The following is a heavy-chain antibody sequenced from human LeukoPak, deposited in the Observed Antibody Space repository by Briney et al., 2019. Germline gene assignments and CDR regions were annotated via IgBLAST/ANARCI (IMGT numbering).Heavy chain of an antibody. CDR3: AKDIYVDWSYFDY. Sequence: GRSLRLSCAASGFTFDDYAMHWVRQAPGKGLEWVSGISWNSGSIGYADSVKGRFTISRDNAKNSLYLQMNSLRAEDTALYYCAKDIYVDWSYFDYWGQGTLVTVSS. D-gene: IGHD3-9*01. CDR1: GFTFDDYA. J-gene: IGHJ4*02. CDR2: ISWNSGSI. V-gene: IGHV3-9*01.